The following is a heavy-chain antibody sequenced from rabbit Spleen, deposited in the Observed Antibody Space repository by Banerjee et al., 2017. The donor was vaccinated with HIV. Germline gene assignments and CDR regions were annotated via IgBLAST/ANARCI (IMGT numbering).Heavy chain of an antibody. CDR3: TTMAGSGGYLHL. V-gene: IGHV1S45*01. Sequence: QEQLEESGGGLVKPEGSLTLTCKASGFSFSDRDVMCWVRQAPGKGLEWIACINTATGKAVYATWAKGRFTISKTSSTTVTLQMTSLTAADTATYFCTTMAGSGGYLHLWGQGTLVTVS. CDR2: INTATGKA. J-gene: IGHJ6*01. D-gene: IGHD1-1*01. CDR1: GFSFSDRDV.